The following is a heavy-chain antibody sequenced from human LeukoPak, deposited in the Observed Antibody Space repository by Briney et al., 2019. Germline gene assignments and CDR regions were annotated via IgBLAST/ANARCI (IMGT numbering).Heavy chain of an antibody. V-gene: IGHV3-21*01. D-gene: IGHD3-10*01. CDR1: GFTFSSYS. Sequence: PGGSLRLSCAASGFTFSSYSMNWVRQAPGKGLDWVSSISSSSSYIYYADSVKGRFTISRDNAKNSLYLQMNSLRAEDTAVYYCASGVRSSGWFDPWGQGTLVTVSS. CDR3: ASGVRSSGWFDP. CDR2: ISSSSSYI. J-gene: IGHJ5*02.